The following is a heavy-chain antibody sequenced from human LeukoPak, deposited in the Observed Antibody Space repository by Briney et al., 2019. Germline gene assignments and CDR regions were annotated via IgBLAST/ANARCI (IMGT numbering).Heavy chain of an antibody. J-gene: IGHJ4*02. CDR2: ISSSSSYI. D-gene: IGHD3-10*01. CDR3: ARDLHYYGSGALPGY. V-gene: IGHV3-21*04. CDR1: GFTFSSYS. Sequence: GGSLRLSCAASGFTFSSYSMNWVRQAPGKGLEWVSSISSSSSYIYYADSVKGRFTISRDNAKNSLYLQMNNLRAEDTAVYYCARDLHYYGSGALPGYWGQGILVTVSS.